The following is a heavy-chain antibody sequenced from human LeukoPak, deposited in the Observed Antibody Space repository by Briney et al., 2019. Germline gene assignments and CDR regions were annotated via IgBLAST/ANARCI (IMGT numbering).Heavy chain of an antibody. J-gene: IGHJ3*02. CDR1: GFTFSDYY. CDR3: ARDPPYDAFDI. V-gene: IGHV3-11*01. CDR2: ISSGSTTI. Sequence: GGSLRLSCAASGFTFSDYYMTWIRQAPGKGLEWVSYISSGSTTIYYADSVKGRFTISRDNAKNSVYLLMDSLRADDTAVYYCARDPPYDAFDIWGQGTMVTVSS.